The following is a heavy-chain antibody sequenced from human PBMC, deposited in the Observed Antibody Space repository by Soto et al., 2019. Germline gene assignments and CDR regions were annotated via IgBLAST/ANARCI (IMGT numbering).Heavy chain of an antibody. D-gene: IGHD2-2*01. Sequence: QVQLQESGPGLVKPSQTLSLTCTVSGGSINSGGSYWSWIRQSPGEGLEWIGYIYYSGTTYYNPSLQSRVSISPDTSNNQFSLKLSSVTAADTAIYSCASAQCFSSSCSYLHLWGRGTLVTVSS. J-gene: IGHJ2*01. V-gene: IGHV4-31*03. CDR3: ASAQCFSSSCSYLHL. CDR2: IYYSGTT. CDR1: GGSINSGGSY.